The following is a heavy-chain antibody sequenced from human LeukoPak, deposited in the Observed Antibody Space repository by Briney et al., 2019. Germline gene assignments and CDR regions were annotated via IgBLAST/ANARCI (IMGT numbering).Heavy chain of an antibody. CDR1: GFFFSRHG. CDR3: ARDKGSGWSEDVDY. CDR2: VKSDGRTT. J-gene: IGHJ4*02. Sequence: GGSLRLSCAASGFFFSRHGMNWVRQAPGKGLVWVSGVKSDGRTTNYADSVKGRFTISRDNAKNTLYLQMNSLRVEDTALYYCARDKGSGWSEDVDYWGQGTLVTVSS. D-gene: IGHD6-19*01. V-gene: IGHV3-74*01.